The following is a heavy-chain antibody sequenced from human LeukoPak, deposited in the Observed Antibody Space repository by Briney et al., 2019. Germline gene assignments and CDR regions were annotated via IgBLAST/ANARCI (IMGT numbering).Heavy chain of an antibody. J-gene: IGHJ6*02. V-gene: IGHV3-30*18. D-gene: IGHD2-15*01. CDR3: AKDGSGGIGYYYYYYGMDV. CDR2: ISYDGSNK. CDR1: GFTFSPSG. Sequence: GGSLRLSCECSGFTFSPSGMNWVRQAPGKGLEWVAVISYDGSNKYYADSVKGRFTISRDNSKNTLYLQMNSLRAEDTAVYYCAKDGSGGIGYYYYYYGMDVWGQGTTVTVSS.